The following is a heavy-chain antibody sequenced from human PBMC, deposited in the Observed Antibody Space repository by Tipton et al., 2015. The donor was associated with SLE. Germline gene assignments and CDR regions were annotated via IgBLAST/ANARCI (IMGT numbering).Heavy chain of an antibody. J-gene: IGHJ4*02. CDR1: GFTFESHW. D-gene: IGHD6-13*01. Sequence: SLRLSCVASGFTFESHWMSWVRQAPGKGLEWVANIKQDGSEKHYVDSVKGRFTISRDNAKNTLYLQMNSLRAEDTAVYYCARGRLYSSIGVLWGQGTLVTVSS. CDR3: ARGRLYSSIGVL. V-gene: IGHV3-7*01. CDR2: IKQDGSEK.